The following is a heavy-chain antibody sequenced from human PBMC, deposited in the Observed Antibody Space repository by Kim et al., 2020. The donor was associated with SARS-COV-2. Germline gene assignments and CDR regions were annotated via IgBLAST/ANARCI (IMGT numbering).Heavy chain of an antibody. V-gene: IGHV3-74*01. CDR3: ARGSFGDS. J-gene: IGHJ4*02. D-gene: IGHD3-16*01. Sequence: GSSTNYADSVKGRFTISRDNAKNTLYLQMNSLRAEDTAVYYCARGSFGDSWGQGTLVTASS. CDR2: GSST.